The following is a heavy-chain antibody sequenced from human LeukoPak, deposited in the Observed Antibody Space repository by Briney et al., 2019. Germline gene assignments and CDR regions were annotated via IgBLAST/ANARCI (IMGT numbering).Heavy chain of an antibody. Sequence: ASVKVSCKASGYTFTSYGISWVRQATGQGLEWMGWMNPNSGNTGYAQKFQGRVTMTRNTSISTAYMELSSLRSEDTAVYYCARSPYYASYNWFDPWGQGTLVTVSS. CDR2: MNPNSGNT. CDR3: ARSPYYASYNWFDP. CDR1: GYTFTSYG. J-gene: IGHJ5*02. V-gene: IGHV1-8*02. D-gene: IGHD2-2*01.